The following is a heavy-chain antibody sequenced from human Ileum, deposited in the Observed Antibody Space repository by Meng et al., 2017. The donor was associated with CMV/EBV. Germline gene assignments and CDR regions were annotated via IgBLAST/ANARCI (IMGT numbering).Heavy chain of an antibody. CDR2: IYHSGST. CDR3: ARDDGGSYSGYYFDY. J-gene: IGHJ4*02. Sequence: SETLSLTCAVSGGSISSSNWWSWVRQPPGKGLEWIGEIYHSGSTNYNPSLKSRVTTSVDKSKNQFSLKLSSVTAADTAVYYCARDDGGSYSGYYFDYWGQGTLVTVSS. CDR1: GGSISSSNW. V-gene: IGHV4-4*02. D-gene: IGHD1-26*01.